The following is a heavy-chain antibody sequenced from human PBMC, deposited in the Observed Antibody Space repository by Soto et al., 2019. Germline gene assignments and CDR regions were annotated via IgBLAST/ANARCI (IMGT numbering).Heavy chain of an antibody. D-gene: IGHD3-22*01. CDR2: IYHSGST. J-gene: IGHJ4*02. Sequence: QLQLQESGSGLVKPSQTLSLTCAVSGGSISSGGYSWSWIQQPPGKGLEWIGYIYHSGSTYYNPSLKSRVTISVDRSKNQFSLKLSSVTAADTAVYYCARLGSYYDSSGYVSYFDYWGQGTLVTVSS. V-gene: IGHV4-30-2*01. CDR3: ARLGSYYDSSGYVSYFDY. CDR1: GGSISSGGYS.